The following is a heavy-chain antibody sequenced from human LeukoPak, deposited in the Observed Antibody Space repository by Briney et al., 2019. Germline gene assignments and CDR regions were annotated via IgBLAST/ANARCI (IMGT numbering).Heavy chain of an antibody. CDR3: AKIAGLGSSGWVDY. D-gene: IGHD6-19*01. J-gene: IGHJ4*02. CDR2: ISGSGGST. Sequence: GSLRLSCAASGFTFSSYAMSWVRQAPGKGLEWVSVISGSGGSTYYADSVKGRFTISRDNSKNTLYLQMNSLRGEDTAVYYCAKIAGLGSSGWVDYWGQGTLVTVSS. CDR1: GFTFSSYA. V-gene: IGHV3-23*01.